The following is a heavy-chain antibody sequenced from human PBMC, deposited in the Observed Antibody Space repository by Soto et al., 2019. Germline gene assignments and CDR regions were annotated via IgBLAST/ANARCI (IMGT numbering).Heavy chain of an antibody. CDR3: ARKGLRIATAGPYFDY. V-gene: IGHV3-53*01. CDR1: GFTVSRNY. D-gene: IGHD6-13*01. J-gene: IGHJ4*02. CDR2: IYSDGST. Sequence: EVQLVESGGGLIQPGGSLRLSCAASGFTVSRNYMSWVRQTPVKGLEWVSVIYSDGSTYYADSVKGRFTISRDNSENTLYLQMNSLRAEDTAVYYCARKGLRIATAGPYFDYWGQGTLVTVSS.